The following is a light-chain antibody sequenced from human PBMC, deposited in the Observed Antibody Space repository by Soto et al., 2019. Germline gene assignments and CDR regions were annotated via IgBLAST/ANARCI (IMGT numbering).Light chain of an antibody. CDR1: QTVHNNY. CDR3: QQYGDSPFT. J-gene: IGKJ2*01. CDR2: GAS. Sequence: EIVLTQSPGTLSLSPGERATLSCRASQTVHNNYLAWYQQKLGQAPRLLIYGASSRATGIPDRISGSGSGTDFTLTISRLEPEDFAVYHCQQYGDSPFTFGLGTKLEIK. V-gene: IGKV3-20*01.